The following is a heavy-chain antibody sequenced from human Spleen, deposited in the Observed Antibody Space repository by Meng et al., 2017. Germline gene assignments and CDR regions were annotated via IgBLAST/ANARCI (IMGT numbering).Heavy chain of an antibody. D-gene: IGHD4-23*01. CDR2: IYSDGRT. CDR3: VTDQGGNLYYYYGMDV. V-gene: IGHV3-53*01. J-gene: IGHJ6*02. CDR1: GFTFSSYA. Sequence: GGSLRLSCAASGFTFSSYAMHWVRQAPGKGLEWVSVIYSDGRTYYADSVKGRFTISRDNSKNTLYLQMNTLRAEDTALYYCVTDQGGNLYYYYGMDVWGQGTTVTVSS.